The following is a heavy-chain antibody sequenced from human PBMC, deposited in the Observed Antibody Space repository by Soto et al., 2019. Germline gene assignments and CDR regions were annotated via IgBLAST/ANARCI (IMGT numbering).Heavy chain of an antibody. Sequence: QVQLVESGGGVVQPGRSLRLSCAASGFTFSSYGMHWVRQAPGKGLEWVAVIWYDGSNKYYADSVKGRFTISRDNSKNTLYLQMNSLRAEDTAVYYCARERWSITMVRGVPLDPWGQGTLVTVSS. CDR2: IWYDGSNK. V-gene: IGHV3-33*01. D-gene: IGHD3-10*01. CDR3: ARERWSITMVRGVPLDP. J-gene: IGHJ5*02. CDR1: GFTFSSYG.